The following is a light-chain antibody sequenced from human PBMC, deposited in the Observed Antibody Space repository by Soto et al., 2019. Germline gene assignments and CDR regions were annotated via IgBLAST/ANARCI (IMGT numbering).Light chain of an antibody. Sequence: DIQMTQSPSSLSASVGNRVSITCRASQGIRNYLAWYQQKPGKVPRVLIYAASTLQPGVPSRFSGSGSGTDFTLTINNLQPDDIATYYCQNYDSAPITFGQGTLLE. CDR3: QNYDSAPIT. CDR1: QGIRNY. J-gene: IGKJ5*01. V-gene: IGKV1-27*01. CDR2: AAS.